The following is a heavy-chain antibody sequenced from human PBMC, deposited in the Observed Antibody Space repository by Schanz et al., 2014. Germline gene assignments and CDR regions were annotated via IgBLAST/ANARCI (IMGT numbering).Heavy chain of an antibody. CDR1: GFTFSTYA. J-gene: IGHJ4*01. V-gene: IGHV3-48*04. D-gene: IGHD6-13*01. Sequence: EVQLVESGGGLVQPGGSLRLSCAASGFTFSTYAMSWVRQAPGKGLEWVSYICSSGNTIYYADSVKGRFTISRDNAKNSLYLQMNSLRAEDTAVYYCAREQIMAAAGLVDYWGHGTLVTVSS. CDR3: AREQIMAAAGLVDY. CDR2: ICSSGNTI.